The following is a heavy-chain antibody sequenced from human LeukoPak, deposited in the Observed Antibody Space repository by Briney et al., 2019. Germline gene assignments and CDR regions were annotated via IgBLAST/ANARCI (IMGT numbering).Heavy chain of an antibody. CDR1: GGSISSYY. Sequence: SETLSLTCTVSGGSISSYYWSWIRQPPGKGLEWIAYIYYSGSTNYNPSLKSRVTISVDTSKNQFSLKLSSVTAADTAVYYCARLGYSYGVYYFDYWGQGTLVTVSS. CDR2: IYYSGST. D-gene: IGHD5-18*01. J-gene: IGHJ4*02. CDR3: ARLGYSYGVYYFDY. V-gene: IGHV4-59*01.